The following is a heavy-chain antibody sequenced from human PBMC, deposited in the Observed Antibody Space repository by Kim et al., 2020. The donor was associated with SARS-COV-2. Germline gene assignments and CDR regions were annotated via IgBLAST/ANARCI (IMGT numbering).Heavy chain of an antibody. CDR1: GGSISSSSYY. CDR3: GRHRIAVAGTRFDY. V-gene: IGHV4-39*01. Sequence: SETLSLTCTVSGGSISSSSYYWGWIRQPPGKGLEWIGSIYYSGSTYYNPSLKSRVTISVDTSKNQFSLKLSSVTAADTAVYYCGRHRIAVAGTRFDYWGPRTLVTVSS. D-gene: IGHD6-19*01. CDR2: IYYSGST. J-gene: IGHJ4*02.